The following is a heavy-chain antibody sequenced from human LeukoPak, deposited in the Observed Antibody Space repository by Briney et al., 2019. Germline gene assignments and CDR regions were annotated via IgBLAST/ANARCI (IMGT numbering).Heavy chain of an antibody. CDR3: ARVNGEYYYYYYGMDV. CDR1: GGSISSYY. V-gene: IGHV4-59*01. D-gene: IGHD3-10*01. J-gene: IGHJ6*02. CDR2: IYYSGST. Sequence: SETLSLTCTVSGGSISSYYWSWIRQPPGNGLEWIGYIYYSGSTNYNPSLKSRVTISVDTSKNQFSLKLSSVTAADTAVYYCARVNGEYYYYYYGMDVWGQGTMVTVSS.